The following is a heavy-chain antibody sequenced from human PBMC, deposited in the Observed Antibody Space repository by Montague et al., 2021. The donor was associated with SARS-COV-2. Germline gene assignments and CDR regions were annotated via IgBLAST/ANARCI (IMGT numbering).Heavy chain of an antibody. CDR3: ASQDLGLCSGGSCYCFDY. V-gene: IGHV4-39*01. Sequence: SETLSLTCTVSSGSIISSTFYWGWIRQPPGKGLEWIGSIYHGGSXSYNPSLENRVTISVDTSKNQFFLKLTSVTAADTAVYYCASQDLGLCSGGSCYCFDYWGQGSLVTVSS. J-gene: IGHJ4*02. D-gene: IGHD2-15*01. CDR2: IYHGGSX. CDR1: SGSIISSTFY.